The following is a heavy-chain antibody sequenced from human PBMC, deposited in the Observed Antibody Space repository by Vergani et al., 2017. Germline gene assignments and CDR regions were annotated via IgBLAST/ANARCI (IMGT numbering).Heavy chain of an antibody. CDR1: GFSIDNGYY. CDR2: IYRTGRT. V-gene: IGHV4-38-2*01. D-gene: IGHD3-9*01. J-gene: IGHJ4*02. CDR3: ARRSGIVYDIFSGTQYFFDF. Sequence: QVQLQESGPGLVKPSETLSLTCAVSGFSIDNGYYWDWIRQPPGKGLGWIGSIYRTGRTHFNPSLKSRVTISVDTSNNHFSLRLNSLTAADPAVYYCARRSGIVYDIFSGTQYFFDFWGQGTLVTVSS.